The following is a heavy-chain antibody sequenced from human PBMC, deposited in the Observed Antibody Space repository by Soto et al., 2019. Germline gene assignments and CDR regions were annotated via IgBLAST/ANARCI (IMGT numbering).Heavy chain of an antibody. CDR1: GGSFSNYY. J-gene: IGHJ4*02. CDR2: IYNGGTT. CDR3: ASGAPSRY. D-gene: IGHD4-17*01. Sequence: QMQLQESGPGLVKASETLSLTCSVSGGSFSNYYWGWIRQAPGKGLEWIGSIYNGGTTNYNPSLKSRVIISIESSQSQFSLRLNSVTVADSAVYYCASGAPSRYWGQGVLVTVSS. V-gene: IGHV4-4*08.